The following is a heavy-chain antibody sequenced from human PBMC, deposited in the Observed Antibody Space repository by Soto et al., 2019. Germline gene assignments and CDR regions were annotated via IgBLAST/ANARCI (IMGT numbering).Heavy chain of an antibody. D-gene: IGHD4-17*01. CDR2: IDWDDDK. V-gene: IGHV2-70*11. CDR1: GFSLSTSGMC. J-gene: IGHJ3*02. CDR3: ARTPDYGDYAGAFDI. Sequence: SGPTLVNPTQTLTLTCTFSGFSLSTSGMCVSWIRQPPGKALEWLARIDWDDDKYYSTSLKTRLTISKDTSKNQVVLTMTNMDPVDTATYYCARTPDYGDYAGAFDIWGQGTMVTVSS.